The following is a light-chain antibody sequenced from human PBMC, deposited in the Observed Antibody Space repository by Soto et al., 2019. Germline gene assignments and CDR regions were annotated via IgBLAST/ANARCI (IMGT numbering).Light chain of an antibody. CDR3: QQYNNWPRAT. CDR1: QSINSN. V-gene: IGKV3-15*01. CDR2: RAS. Sequence: VMTQSPATLSLSPGERATLSCRASQSINSNLAWYQQKPGQPPRLIIFRASSRATGLPARFSASGSGTDFNLTISSLQSEDFAVYYCQQYNNWPRATFGGGTKVETK. J-gene: IGKJ4*01.